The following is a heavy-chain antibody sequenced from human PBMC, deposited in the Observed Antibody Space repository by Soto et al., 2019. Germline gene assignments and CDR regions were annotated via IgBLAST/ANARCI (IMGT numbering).Heavy chain of an antibody. D-gene: IGHD6-19*01. Sequence: GESLRISCKGSGYSFTSYWIGWVRQMPGKGLEWMGIIYPGDSDTKYSPSFQGQVTFSADKSISTAYLQWSSLKASDTAMYYCARHGAVAVDPHFDSWGQGTLVTVSS. CDR2: IYPGDSDT. J-gene: IGHJ4*02. V-gene: IGHV5-51*01. CDR3: ARHGAVAVDPHFDS. CDR1: GYSFTSYW.